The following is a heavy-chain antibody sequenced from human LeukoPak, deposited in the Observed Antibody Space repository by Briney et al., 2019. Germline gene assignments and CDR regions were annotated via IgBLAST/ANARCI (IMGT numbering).Heavy chain of an antibody. V-gene: IGHV1-69*13. J-gene: IGHJ4*02. Sequence: SVKVSCKASGGTFSSYAISWVRQAPGQGLEWMGGIIPIFGTANYAQKFQGRVTITADESTSTAYMELSSLRSEDTAVYYCARTNLGYCSGGSCYDYWGQGTLVTVSS. CDR1: GGTFSSYA. CDR2: IIPIFGTA. CDR3: ARTNLGYCSGGSCYDY. D-gene: IGHD2-15*01.